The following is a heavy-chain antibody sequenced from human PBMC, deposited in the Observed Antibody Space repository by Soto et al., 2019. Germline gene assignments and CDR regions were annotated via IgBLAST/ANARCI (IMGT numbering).Heavy chain of an antibody. V-gene: IGHV3-72*01. CDR3: GSWIAAVGY. CDR2: TKNKAQSYTT. D-gene: IGHD6-13*01. CDR1: GFTFSDHY. Sequence: DVQLVESGGGLVQPGGSLRLSCAASGFTFSDHYMDWVLQAPGKGLEWVGRTKNKAQSYTTEYAASVKGRFTISRDDSKNSLSLQMNSLKTEDTAVYYCGSWIAAVGYWSQGTLVTVAS. J-gene: IGHJ4*02.